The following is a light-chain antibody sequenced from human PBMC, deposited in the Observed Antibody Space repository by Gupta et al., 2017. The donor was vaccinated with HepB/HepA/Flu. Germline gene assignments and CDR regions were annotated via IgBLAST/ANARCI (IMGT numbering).Light chain of an antibody. Sequence: QSVLTKPPSASGTTGQRVTISCSGSSSNMGDNFINWYQKLPERAPKLLIFATNERPSGVPDRFSGSKSGTSAFLAISGIQSEDEAEYYCAAWDDRLNGPVFGGGTKLTVL. J-gene: IGLJ3*02. CDR1: SSNMGDNF. CDR2: ATN. CDR3: AAWDDRLNGPV. V-gene: IGLV1-44*01.